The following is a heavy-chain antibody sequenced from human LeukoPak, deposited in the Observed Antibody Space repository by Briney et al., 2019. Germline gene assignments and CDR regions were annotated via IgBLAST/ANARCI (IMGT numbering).Heavy chain of an antibody. CDR2: LNHSGST. CDR3: ARDPFITIFGVVIRRDY. V-gene: IGHV4-34*01. D-gene: IGHD3-3*01. Sequence: SETLSLTCAVYGGSFSGYYWSWIRQPPGKGLEWIGELNHSGSTNYNPSLKSRVTISVDTSKNQFSLKLSSLTAADTAVYYCARDPFITIFGVVIRRDYWGQGTLVTVSS. CDR1: GGSFSGYY. J-gene: IGHJ4*02.